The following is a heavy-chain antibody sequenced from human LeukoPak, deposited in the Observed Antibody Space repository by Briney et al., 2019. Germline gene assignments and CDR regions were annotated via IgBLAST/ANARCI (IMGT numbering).Heavy chain of an antibody. J-gene: IGHJ6*03. V-gene: IGHV3-7*01. CDR2: IKQDGSEK. CDR3: AREGDAVLLWFGELHMDV. Sequence: GGPLRLSCAASGFTFSSYWMSWVRQAPGKGLEWVANIKQDGSEKYYVDSVKGRFTISRDNAKNSLYLQMNSLRAEDTAVYYCAREGDAVLLWFGELHMDVWGKGTTVTVSS. CDR1: GFTFSSYW. D-gene: IGHD3-10*01.